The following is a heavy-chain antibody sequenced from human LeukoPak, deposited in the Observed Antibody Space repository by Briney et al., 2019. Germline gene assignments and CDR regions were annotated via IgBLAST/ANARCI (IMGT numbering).Heavy chain of an antibody. Sequence: ASVKVSCKASGYTFTGYYMHWVRQAPGQGLEWMGWINPNSGGTNYAQKFQGRVTMTRDTSISTAYMELSRLRSDDTAVYYCARGQLRYFDWLLPEERLFDYWGQGTLVTVSS. CDR1: GYTFTGYY. V-gene: IGHV1-2*02. CDR3: ARGQLRYFDWLLPEERLFDY. CDR2: INPNSGGT. D-gene: IGHD3-9*01. J-gene: IGHJ4*02.